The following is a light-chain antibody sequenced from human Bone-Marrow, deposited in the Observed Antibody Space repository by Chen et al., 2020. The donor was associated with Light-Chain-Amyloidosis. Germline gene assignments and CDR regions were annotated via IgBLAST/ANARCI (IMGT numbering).Light chain of an antibody. CDR1: SSDIGGYNY. CDR2: ELT. V-gene: IGLV2-8*01. CDR3: NTYAGSNYLV. Sequence: QSALTQPPSASGSPGQSVTISCTGTSSDIGGYNYVSWYQQHPGTAPKLIIYELTKRPSVVPDRFSGSKSGNTASLTASGLQAEDEADYYCNTYAGSNYLVFGGGTKLTVL. J-gene: IGLJ2*01.